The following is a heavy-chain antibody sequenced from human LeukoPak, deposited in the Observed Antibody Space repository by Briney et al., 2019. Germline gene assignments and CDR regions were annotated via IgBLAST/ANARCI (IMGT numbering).Heavy chain of an antibody. CDR1: GYSISSGYY. Sequence: SETLSLTCTVSGYSISSGYYWGWIRQPPGKGLEWIGYIYYSGSTNYNPSLKSRVTISVDTSKNQFSLKLSSVTAADTAVYYCARIYYYYYYMDVWGKGTTVTVSS. CDR2: IYYSGST. J-gene: IGHJ6*03. CDR3: ARIYYYYYYMDV. V-gene: IGHV4-61*05.